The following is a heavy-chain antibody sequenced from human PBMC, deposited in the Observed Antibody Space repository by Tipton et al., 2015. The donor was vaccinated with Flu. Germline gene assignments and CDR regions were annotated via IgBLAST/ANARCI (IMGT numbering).Heavy chain of an antibody. V-gene: IGHV4-31*01. CDR1: GGSISSGAYY. J-gene: IGHJ4*02. Sequence: TLSLTCTVSGGSISSGAYYWTWIRQHPGKGLEWIGFIYYSGTAYYNPSLKSLVTISIDTSKNQFFLKLTSVTAADTAVYYCARSHYGSGAYYFDYWGQGTLVTVSS. CDR2: IYYSGTA. CDR3: ARSHYGSGAYYFDY. D-gene: IGHD3-10*01.